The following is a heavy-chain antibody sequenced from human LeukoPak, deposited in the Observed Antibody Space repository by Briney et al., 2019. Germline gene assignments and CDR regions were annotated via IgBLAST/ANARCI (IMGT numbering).Heavy chain of an antibody. CDR1: GYTFSGYY. Sequence: ASVKVSCKASGYTFSGYYMHWVRRAPGQGLEWMGWINPNSGGTNYAQKLQGRVTMTRDTSISTAYMELSRLRSDDTAVYYCARDRFSSSFEFDYWGQGTLVTVSS. D-gene: IGHD6-13*01. CDR3: ARDRFSSSFEFDY. V-gene: IGHV1-2*02. CDR2: INPNSGGT. J-gene: IGHJ4*02.